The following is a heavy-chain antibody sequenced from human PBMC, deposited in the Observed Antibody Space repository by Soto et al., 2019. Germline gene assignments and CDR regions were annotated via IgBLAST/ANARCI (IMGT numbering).Heavy chain of an antibody. CDR2: IYSGGST. D-gene: IGHD1-26*01. Sequence: EVQLVETGGGLIQPGGSLRLSCAASGFTVSSNYMSWVRQAPGKGLEWVSVIYSGGSTYYADSVKGRFTISRDNSKNTLYLQMNSLRAEDTAVYYCARINSGSYSSLYFDYWGQGTLVTVSS. CDR3: ARINSGSYSSLYFDY. V-gene: IGHV3-53*02. CDR1: GFTVSSNY. J-gene: IGHJ4*02.